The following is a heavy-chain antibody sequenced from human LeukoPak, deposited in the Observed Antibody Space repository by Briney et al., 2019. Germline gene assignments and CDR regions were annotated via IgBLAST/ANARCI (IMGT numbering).Heavy chain of an antibody. CDR2: ISGSGGST. CDR3: AKDTRGATGYYGMDV. Sequence: GGSLSLSCAASGFTFSSYAMSWVRQAPGKGLEWVSAISGSGGSTYYADSVKGRFTISRDNSKNTLYLQMNSLRAEDTAVYYCAKDTRGATGYYGMDVWGQGTTVTVSS. CDR1: GFTFSSYA. V-gene: IGHV3-23*01. D-gene: IGHD1-26*01. J-gene: IGHJ6*02.